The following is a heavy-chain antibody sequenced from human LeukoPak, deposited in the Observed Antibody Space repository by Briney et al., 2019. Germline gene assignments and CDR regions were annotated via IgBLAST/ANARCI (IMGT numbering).Heavy chain of an antibody. CDR3: ARPINYYYGSGSYHDAFDI. V-gene: IGHV4-39*01. D-gene: IGHD3-10*01. CDR1: GGSISSSSYY. J-gene: IGHJ3*02. CDR2: IYYSGST. Sequence: SETLSLTCTVSGGSISSSSYYWGWIRQPPGKGLEWIGSIYYSGSTYYNPSLKSRVTISVDTSKNQFSLKLSSVTAADTAVYYCARPINYYYGSGSYHDAFDIWGQGTMVTVSS.